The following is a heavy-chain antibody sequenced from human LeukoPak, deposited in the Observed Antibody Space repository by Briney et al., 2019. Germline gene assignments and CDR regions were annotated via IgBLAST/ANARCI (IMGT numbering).Heavy chain of an antibody. CDR3: ARGLKRISGFLSGSPYYFDY. J-gene: IGHJ4*02. D-gene: IGHD3-3*01. Sequence: SETLSLTCAVYGGSFSGYYWSWIRQPPGKGLEWIGEINHSGSTNYNPSLKSRVTISVDTSKNQFSLKLSSVTAADTAVYYCARGLKRISGFLSGSPYYFDYWGQGTLVTVSS. CDR1: GGSFSGYY. CDR2: INHSGST. V-gene: IGHV4-34*01.